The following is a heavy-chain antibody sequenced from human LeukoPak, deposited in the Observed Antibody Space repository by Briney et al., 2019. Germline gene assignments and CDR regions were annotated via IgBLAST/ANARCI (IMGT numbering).Heavy chain of an antibody. D-gene: IGHD6-6*01. Sequence: GGSLRLSCAASGFTFSSYGMHWVRQAPGKGLEWVAVIWYDGSNKYYADSVKGRFTISRDNSKNTLYLQMNSLGAEDTAVYYCARTPVGYSSSSPFDYWGQGTLVTVSS. J-gene: IGHJ4*02. CDR3: ARTPVGYSSSSPFDY. CDR1: GFTFSSYG. CDR2: IWYDGSNK. V-gene: IGHV3-33*01.